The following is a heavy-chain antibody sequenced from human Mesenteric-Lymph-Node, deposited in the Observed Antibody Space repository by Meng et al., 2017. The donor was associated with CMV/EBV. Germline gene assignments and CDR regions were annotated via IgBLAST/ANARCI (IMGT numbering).Heavy chain of an antibody. J-gene: IGHJ1*01. V-gene: IGHV3-11*04. Sequence: GESLKISCAASGFTCSNAWMSWVRQAPGKGLEWVSYISSSGSAMHYSDSVKGRFTISRDNAKNSMFLQMNSLRAEDTAVYYCARYCSSTSCYHGSAEYFQNWGQGTLVTVSS. D-gene: IGHD2-2*01. CDR3: ARYCSSTSCYHGSAEYFQN. CDR2: ISSSGSAM. CDR1: GFTCSNAW.